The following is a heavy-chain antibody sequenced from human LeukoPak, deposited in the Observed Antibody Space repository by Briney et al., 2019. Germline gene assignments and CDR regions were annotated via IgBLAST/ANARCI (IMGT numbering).Heavy chain of an antibody. CDR2: FSASGGTT. CDR3: AKANYSWSYYFDS. Sequence: PGGSLRLSCAASGFTFSRSAMNWVRQAPGKGLEWVSSFSASGGTTYYADSVKGRFTISRDNSKNTLSVQMNSLRAEDTDVYYCAKANYSWSYYFDSWGQGTLVTVSS. D-gene: IGHD1-26*01. CDR1: GFTFSRSA. J-gene: IGHJ4*02. V-gene: IGHV3-23*01.